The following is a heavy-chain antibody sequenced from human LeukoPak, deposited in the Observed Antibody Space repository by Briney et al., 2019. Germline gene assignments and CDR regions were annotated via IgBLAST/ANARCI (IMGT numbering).Heavy chain of an antibody. CDR3: ARVIKDVEDGYNWPPNWFDP. J-gene: IGHJ5*02. CDR2: MNPNSGNT. V-gene: IGHV1-8*03. CDR1: GYTFTSYD. Sequence: ASVKVSCKASGYTFTSYDINWVRQATGQGLEWMGWMNPNSGNTGYAQKFQGRVTITRNTSISTAYMELSSLRSEDTAVYYCARVIKDVEDGYNWPPNWFDPWGQGTLVTVSS. D-gene: IGHD5-24*01.